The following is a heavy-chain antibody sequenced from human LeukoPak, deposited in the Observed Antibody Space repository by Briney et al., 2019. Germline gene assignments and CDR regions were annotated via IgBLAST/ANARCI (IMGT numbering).Heavy chain of an antibody. CDR3: ARAFPAAGTDY. Sequence: SETLSLTCTVSGGSISSYYWSWIRQPPGKGLEWIGYIYYSGSTNYNPSLKSRVTISVDTSKNRFSLKLSSVTAADTAVYYCARAFPAAGTDYWGQGTLVTVSS. CDR1: GGSISSYY. D-gene: IGHD6-13*01. V-gene: IGHV4-59*01. J-gene: IGHJ4*02. CDR2: IYYSGST.